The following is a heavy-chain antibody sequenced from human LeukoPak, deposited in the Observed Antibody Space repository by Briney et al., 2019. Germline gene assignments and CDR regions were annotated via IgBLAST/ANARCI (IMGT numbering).Heavy chain of an antibody. V-gene: IGHV1-18*01. CDR3: ARYAITFGGVIVILGDY. D-gene: IGHD3-16*02. CDR2: ISAYNGNT. CDR1: GYTFTSYG. Sequence: ASVKVSCKASGYTFTSYGISWVRQAPGQGLEWMGWISAYNGNTNYAQKLQGRVTMTTDTSTSTAYMELRSLRSDDTAVYYCARYAITFGGVIVILGDYWGQGTLVTVSS. J-gene: IGHJ4*02.